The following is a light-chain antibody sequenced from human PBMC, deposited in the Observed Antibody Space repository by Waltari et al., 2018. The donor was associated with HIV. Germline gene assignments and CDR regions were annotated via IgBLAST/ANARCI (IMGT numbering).Light chain of an antibody. CDR2: KAS. Sequence: DILMTQSPSILSASVGDRVIITCRASQSISSWLAWYQYKPGTAPKLLIYKASVLEGGVPSRFSGSGSGTEFTLNITNLQPDDFATYYCQHYSSSPYTFGQGTNLEIK. J-gene: IGKJ2*01. V-gene: IGKV1-5*03. CDR1: QSISSW. CDR3: QHYSSSPYT.